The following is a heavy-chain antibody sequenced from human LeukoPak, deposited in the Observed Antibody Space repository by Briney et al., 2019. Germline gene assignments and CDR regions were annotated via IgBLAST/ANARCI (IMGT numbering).Heavy chain of an antibody. D-gene: IGHD1-26*01. Sequence: ASVKVSCKASGYTFTSYGISWVRQAPGQGLEWMGWISAYNGNTNYAQKLQGRVTMTTDTSTSTAYMELRSLRSDDTAVYYCARRTHGSYYASYFDYWGQGTLVTVSS. CDR3: ARRTHGSYYASYFDY. CDR2: ISAYNGNT. V-gene: IGHV1-18*01. J-gene: IGHJ4*02. CDR1: GYTFTSYG.